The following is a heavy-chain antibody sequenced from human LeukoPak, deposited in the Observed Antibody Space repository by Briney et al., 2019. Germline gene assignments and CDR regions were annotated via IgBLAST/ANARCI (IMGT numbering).Heavy chain of an antibody. D-gene: IGHD3-22*01. CDR2: INPNSGGT. CDR3: ARVGDHTTYYYDSSGYYLDY. CDR1: GYIFTSYA. J-gene: IGHJ4*02. Sequence: GASVKVSCKASGYIFTSYAMNWVRQAPGQGLEWMGWINPNSGGTNYAQKFQGRVTMTRDTSISTAYMELSRLRSDDTAVYYCARVGDHTTYYYDSSGYYLDYWGQGTLVTVSS. V-gene: IGHV1-2*02.